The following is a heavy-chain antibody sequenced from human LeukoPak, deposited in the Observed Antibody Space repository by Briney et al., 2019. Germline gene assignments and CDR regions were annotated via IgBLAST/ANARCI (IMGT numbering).Heavy chain of an antibody. J-gene: IGHJ4*02. CDR3: ASTKSFIGY. V-gene: IGHV3-23*01. Sequence: GGSLTLSCAASGFTFGSYAMAWVRQAPGKGLEWVSAISGSRGGTYYADSVKGRFTISRDNSRNTLYLQMNSLRAEDTAVYYCASTKSFIGYWGQGTLVTVSS. CDR1: GFTFGSYA. CDR2: ISGSRGGT. D-gene: IGHD2-15*01.